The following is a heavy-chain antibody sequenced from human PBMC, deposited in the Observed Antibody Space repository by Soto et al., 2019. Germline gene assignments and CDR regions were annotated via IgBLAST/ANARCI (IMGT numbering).Heavy chain of an antibody. CDR1: GFILSDYY. Sequence: EVQLVQSGGGLVQPGGSLRLSCEVSGFILSDYYIDWVRQAPGKGLEWVGRSRNKANSYTTDYAASVKGRFTIIRDDSKPSLYLQMSSLKTEDTAVYYCLRVVAGYSYSQYFDSWGQGTLVTVSS. CDR3: LRVVAGYSYSQYFDS. CDR2: SRNKANSYTT. J-gene: IGHJ4*02. D-gene: IGHD5-18*01. V-gene: IGHV3-72*01.